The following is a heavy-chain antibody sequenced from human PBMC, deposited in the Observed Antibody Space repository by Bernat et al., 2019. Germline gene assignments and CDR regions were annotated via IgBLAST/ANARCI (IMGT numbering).Heavy chain of an antibody. V-gene: IGHV3-23*01. J-gene: IGHJ5*02. CDR1: GFPFSNYV. CDR2: ISGIGVTT. CDR3: AKDQVAQLSGADDGWFDL. D-gene: IGHD2-15*01. Sequence: RLSCAASGFPFSNYVMSCVRQAPGNVLAWVSGISGIGVTTSSPDSVKGRFTISSANSMTELYLHMSSLRAEDTAVYYCAKDQVAQLSGADDGWFDLWGQ.